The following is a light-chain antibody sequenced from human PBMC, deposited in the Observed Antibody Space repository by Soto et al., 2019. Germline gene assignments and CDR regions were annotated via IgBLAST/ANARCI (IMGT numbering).Light chain of an antibody. CDR2: EVT. CDR3: CSYTNIGSSLEGV. J-gene: IGLJ1*01. V-gene: IGLV2-14*01. CDR1: SSDVGGYNY. Sequence: QSALTQPASVSGSPGQSITISCTGTSSDVGGYNYVSWYQQHPGKAAKLLIYEVTNRPSGVSNRFSGSKSGNTASLTISGLQAADEADYYCCSYTNIGSSLEGVFGTGTKLTVL.